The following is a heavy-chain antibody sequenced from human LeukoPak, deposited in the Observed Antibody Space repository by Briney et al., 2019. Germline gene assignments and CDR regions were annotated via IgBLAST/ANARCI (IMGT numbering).Heavy chain of an antibody. CDR3: ARFNGILDAFDI. CDR2: ISYSGST. V-gene: IGHV4-59*01. J-gene: IGHJ3*02. D-gene: IGHD2-8*01. CDR1: GGSISNYY. Sequence: KSSETLSLTCTVSGGSISNYYWSWIRQPPGKGLEWIGYISYSGSTNHNPSLKSRVTISVDTSKNQFSLKLSSVTAADTAVYYCARFNGILDAFDIWGQGTMVTVSS.